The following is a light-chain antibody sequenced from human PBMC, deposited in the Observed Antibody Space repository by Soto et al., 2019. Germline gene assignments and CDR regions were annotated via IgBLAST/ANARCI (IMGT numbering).Light chain of an antibody. CDR2: ETS. Sequence: IQLTQSPSSLSASVGDRVTITCRASQGIDSYLAWYQQRPGKVPQLLIYETSILQSGVSSRFSGSGSGTDFTLTISGLEPEDFAMYYCQQYGNSPDTFGGGTKVDIK. CDR3: QQYGNSPDT. J-gene: IGKJ4*01. V-gene: IGKV1-9*01. CDR1: QGIDSY.